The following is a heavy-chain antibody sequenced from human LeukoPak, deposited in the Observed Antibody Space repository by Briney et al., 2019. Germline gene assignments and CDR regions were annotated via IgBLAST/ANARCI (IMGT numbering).Heavy chain of an antibody. V-gene: IGHV3-23*01. D-gene: IGHD6-13*01. J-gene: IGHJ4*02. Sequence: GGSLRLPCAASGFTFSSYAMTWVRQAPGKGLECVSSISGSGGITYYADSVKGRFTISRDDSKNTPYLQMNSLRADDTAIYYCARVSGIASPGPFDYWGQGTLVTVSS. CDR1: GFTFSSYA. CDR3: ARVSGIASPGPFDY. CDR2: ISGSGGIT.